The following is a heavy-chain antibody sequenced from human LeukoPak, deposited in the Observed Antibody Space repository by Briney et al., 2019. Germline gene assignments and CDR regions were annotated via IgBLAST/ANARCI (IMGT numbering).Heavy chain of an antibody. V-gene: IGHV1-69*13. CDR2: IIPIFGTA. Sequence: GASVKVSCKASGGTFSSYAISWVRQAPGQGLEWMGGIIPIFGTANYAQKFQGRVTITADESTSTAYMELSSLRSEDTAVYYRAAPRIQLSGFDYWGQGTLVTVSS. D-gene: IGHD5-18*01. CDR1: GGTFSSYA. J-gene: IGHJ4*02. CDR3: AAPRIQLSGFDY.